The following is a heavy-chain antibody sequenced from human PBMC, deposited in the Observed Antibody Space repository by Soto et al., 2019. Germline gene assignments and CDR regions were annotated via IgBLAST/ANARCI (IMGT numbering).Heavy chain of an antibody. CDR2: INPDSGAT. Sequence: HEHLVQSGAEVKRPGASLKVSCKASGYSFTGYYIHWVRQAPGQGLEWMGWINPDSGATNYAQNFQGRVTLTSDTPISTASTDLTSLTSDDTAVYYCARGDYGTGGYPFPYFDYWGQGTLVIVSS. D-gene: IGHD2-8*02. CDR1: GYSFTGYY. CDR3: ARGDYGTGGYPFPYFDY. J-gene: IGHJ4*02. V-gene: IGHV1-2*02.